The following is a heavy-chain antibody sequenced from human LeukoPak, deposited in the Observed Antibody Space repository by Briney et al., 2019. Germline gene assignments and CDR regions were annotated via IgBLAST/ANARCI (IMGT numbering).Heavy chain of an antibody. D-gene: IGHD6-19*01. CDR1: GFTFSSYA. V-gene: IGHV3-23*01. J-gene: IGHJ4*02. CDR2: LTGSGDST. Sequence: GGSLRLSCAASGFTFSSYAMSWVRQAPGKGLEWVSGLTGSGDSTYYADSVKGRFTISRDNSKNTVYLQMNSLRVEDTAVYYCAKRREGVAASFDYRGQGTLVTVSS. CDR3: AKRREGVAASFDY.